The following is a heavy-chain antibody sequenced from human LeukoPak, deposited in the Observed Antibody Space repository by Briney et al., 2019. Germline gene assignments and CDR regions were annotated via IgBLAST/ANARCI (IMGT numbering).Heavy chain of an antibody. CDR2: MDYSGNT. V-gene: IGHV4-39*07. CDR3: ARFSHIVVEGGAFDI. D-gene: IGHD2-21*01. J-gene: IGHJ3*02. Sequence: SETLSLTCTVSGGSLSNSRDSWGWIRQPPGTGLEWIGIMDYSGNTYLSPSLRSRVTISADTSKNQFSLRLTSVTAADTAVYYCARFSHIVVEGGAFDIWGQGTMVTVSS. CDR1: GGSLSNSRDS.